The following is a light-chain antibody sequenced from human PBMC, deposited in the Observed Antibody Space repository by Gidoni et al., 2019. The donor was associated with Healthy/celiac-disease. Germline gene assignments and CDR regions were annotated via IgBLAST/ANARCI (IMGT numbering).Light chain of an antibody. CDR1: QGISSY. V-gene: IGKV1-9*01. J-gene: IGKJ4*01. CDR3: QQLNSYPL. CDR2: AAS. Sequence: DIQLIQSPSFLSASVGDRVTITCRASQGISSYLAWYQQKPGKASKLLIYAASTLQSGVPSRFSGSGSGTEFTLTISSLQPEDCATYYCQQLNSYPLFGGGTKVEIK.